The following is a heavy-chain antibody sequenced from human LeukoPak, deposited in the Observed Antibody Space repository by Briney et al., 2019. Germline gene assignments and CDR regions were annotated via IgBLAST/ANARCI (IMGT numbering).Heavy chain of an antibody. CDR3: ARVGGYGGTDIGDY. CDR1: GYSISSGYY. J-gene: IGHJ4*02. Sequence: SETLSLTCAVSGYSISSGYYWGWIRQPPGKGLEWIGSIYHSGSTYYNPSLKSRVTISVDTSKNQFSLKLSSVTAADTAVYYCARVGGYGGTDIGDYWGQGTLVTVSS. D-gene: IGHD5-12*01. V-gene: IGHV4-38-2*01. CDR2: IYHSGST.